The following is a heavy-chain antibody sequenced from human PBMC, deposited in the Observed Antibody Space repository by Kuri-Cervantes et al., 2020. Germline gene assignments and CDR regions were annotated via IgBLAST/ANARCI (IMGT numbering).Heavy chain of an antibody. CDR1: GFTFSSYG. CDR3: AREDTRRTLDS. D-gene: IGHD5-18*01. CDR2: IWYDGSNK. J-gene: IGHJ4*02. V-gene: IGHV3-30*19. Sequence: GESLKISCAASGFTFSSYGMHWVRQAPGKGLEWVAVIWYDGSNKYFADSVKGRFTIYRDNLENTLNLQMNSLRAEDTAVYYCAREDTRRTLDSWGQGTLVTVSS.